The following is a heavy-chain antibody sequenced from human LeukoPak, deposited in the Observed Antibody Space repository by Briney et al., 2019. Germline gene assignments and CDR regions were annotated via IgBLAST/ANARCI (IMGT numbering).Heavy chain of an antibody. V-gene: IGHV1-2*02. CDR3: ARAEDPHDFWSGSDAFDI. CDR2: INPTSGGT. CDR1: GYTFIGYY. J-gene: IGHJ3*02. D-gene: IGHD3-3*01. Sequence: ASVKVSCKASGYTFIGYYLHWVRQAPGQGLEWMGWINPTSGGTNYAQKFQGRVTMARDTSITTAYMDLSRLTSDDTAMYYCARAEDPHDFWSGSDAFDIWGQGTMVTVSS.